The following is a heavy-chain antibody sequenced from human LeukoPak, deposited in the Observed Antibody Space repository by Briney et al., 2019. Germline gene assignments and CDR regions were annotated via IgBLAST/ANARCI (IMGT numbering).Heavy chain of an antibody. CDR2: SSIYSGNT. D-gene: IGHD3-9*01. Sequence: ASVKVSCKASGYTFSSYGISWVRQAPGQGLEWMGWSSIYSGNTRYIEDLQGRLTMTTDTSTNTAYMELRSLRSDDTAIYFCARGKYFDSGIQAHYFDYWGQGTLVTVSS. CDR1: GYTFSSYG. V-gene: IGHV1-18*01. J-gene: IGHJ4*02. CDR3: ARGKYFDSGIQAHYFDY.